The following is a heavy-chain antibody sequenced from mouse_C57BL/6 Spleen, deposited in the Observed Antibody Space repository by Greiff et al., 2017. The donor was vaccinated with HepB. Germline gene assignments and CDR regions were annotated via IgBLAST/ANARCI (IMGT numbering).Heavy chain of an antibody. CDR1: GYTFTSYW. CDR2: IYPGSGST. CDR3: ARGGLGYGRDY. V-gene: IGHV1-55*01. D-gene: IGHD2-2*01. Sequence: QVQLQQSGAELVKPGASVKMSCKASGYTFTSYWITGVKQRPGQGLEWIGDIYPGSGSTNYNEKFKSKATLTVDTSSSTAYMQLSSLTSEDSAVYYCARGGLGYGRDYWGQGTTLTVSS. J-gene: IGHJ2*01.